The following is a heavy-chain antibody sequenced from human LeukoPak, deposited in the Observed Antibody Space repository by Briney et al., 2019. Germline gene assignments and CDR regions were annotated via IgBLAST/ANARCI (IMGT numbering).Heavy chain of an antibody. CDR2: IADDGSNS. J-gene: IGHJ6*02. CDR3: AREGGDTVDPGGVYYYYGMDV. V-gene: IGHV3-30-3*01. Sequence: PGGSLRLSCAASGFTFRTYAMHWVRQAPGKGLEWLAIIADDGSNSYSADSVKGRFTLPRDNSKSTLSLEINSLRPEDTAVYYCAREGGDTVDPGGVYYYYGMDVWGQGTTVTVSS. CDR1: GFTFRTYA. D-gene: IGHD2-21*01.